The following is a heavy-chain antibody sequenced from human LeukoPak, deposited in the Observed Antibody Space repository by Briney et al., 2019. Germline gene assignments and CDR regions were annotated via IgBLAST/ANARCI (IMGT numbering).Heavy chain of an antibody. CDR2: INHSGST. V-gene: IGHV4-34*01. D-gene: IGHD6-19*01. Sequence: SETLSLTCAVYGGSFSGYYWSWIRQPPGKGLEWIGEINHSGSTNYNPSLKSRVTISVDTSKNQFSLKLSSVTAADTAVYYCASTMGNSSGWYYFDYWGQGTLVTVSS. CDR3: ASTMGNSSGWYYFDY. CDR1: GGSFSGYY. J-gene: IGHJ4*02.